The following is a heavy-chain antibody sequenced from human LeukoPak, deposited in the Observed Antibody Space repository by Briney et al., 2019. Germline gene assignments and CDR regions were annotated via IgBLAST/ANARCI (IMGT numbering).Heavy chain of an antibody. Sequence: GGSLRLSCAASGFTFSSYSMNWVRQAPGKGLEWVSSISSSSSYIYYADSVKGRFTISRDNAKNSLYLQMNSLSAEDTAVYYCAREGYYYGSGSYPDAFDIWGQGTMVTVSS. J-gene: IGHJ3*02. CDR2: ISSSSSYI. D-gene: IGHD3-10*01. V-gene: IGHV3-21*01. CDR3: AREGYYYGSGSYPDAFDI. CDR1: GFTFSSYS.